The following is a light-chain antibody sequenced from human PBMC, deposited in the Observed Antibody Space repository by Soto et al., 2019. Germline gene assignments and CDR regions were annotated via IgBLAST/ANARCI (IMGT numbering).Light chain of an antibody. Sequence: EIVLTQSPGTLSLSPGERATLSCRASQSVSSGYLAWYQQKPGQAPRLLIYGASSRATGIPDRFSGSGSGTDFTLTITRLEPEEFAVYYGQQYGSSPPWTFGQGTKVEIK. V-gene: IGKV3-20*01. CDR2: GAS. J-gene: IGKJ1*01. CDR3: QQYGSSPPWT. CDR1: QSVSSGY.